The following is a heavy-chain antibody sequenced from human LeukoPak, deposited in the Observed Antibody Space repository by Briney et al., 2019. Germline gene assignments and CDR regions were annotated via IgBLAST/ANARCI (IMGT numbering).Heavy chain of an antibody. CDR2: ISASGATT. CDR1: GFTFSKSD. J-gene: IGHJ4*02. V-gene: IGHV3-23*01. CDR3: AREGSYSSSWYLDY. Sequence: PGGSLRLSCAASGFTFSKSDMIWVRQAPGKGLEWVSIISASGATTFYADSVRGRFTISRDNAKNSLYLQMNSLRDEDTAVYYCAREGSYSSSWYLDYWGQGTLVTVSS. D-gene: IGHD6-13*01.